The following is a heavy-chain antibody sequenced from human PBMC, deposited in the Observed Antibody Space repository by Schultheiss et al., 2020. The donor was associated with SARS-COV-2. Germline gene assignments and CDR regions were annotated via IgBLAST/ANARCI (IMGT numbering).Heavy chain of an antibody. CDR1: GFTFSSYA. CDR2: ISGSGGST. D-gene: IGHD3-9*01. J-gene: IGHJ4*02. CDR3: AKVRRYYDILTGYYFDY. Sequence: GGSLRLSCAASGFTFSSYAMSWVRQAPGKGLEWVSAISGSGGSTYYADSVKGRFTISRDNSKNTLYLQMNSLRAEDTAVYYCAKVRRYYDILTGYYFDYWGQGTLVTVSS. V-gene: IGHV3-23*01.